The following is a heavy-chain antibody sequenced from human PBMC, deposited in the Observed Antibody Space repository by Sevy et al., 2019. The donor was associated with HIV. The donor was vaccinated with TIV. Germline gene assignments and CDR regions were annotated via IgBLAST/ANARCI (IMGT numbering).Heavy chain of an antibody. Sequence: GGSLRLSCAASGFTFDDYAMHWVRQAPGKGLEWVSGISWNSGSIGYAYSVKGRFTISRDNAKNSLYLQMNSLRAEDTALYYCAKDRSIVGATIGSAFDIWGQGTMVTVSS. V-gene: IGHV3-9*01. CDR2: ISWNSGSI. CDR1: GFTFDDYA. J-gene: IGHJ3*02. D-gene: IGHD1-26*01. CDR3: AKDRSIVGATIGSAFDI.